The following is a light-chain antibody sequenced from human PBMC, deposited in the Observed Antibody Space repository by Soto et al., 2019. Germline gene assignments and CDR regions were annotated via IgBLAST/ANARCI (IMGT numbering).Light chain of an antibody. Sequence: QSVLTQPPSVSAAPGQKVTISCSGSSSNIGNNYVSWYQQLPGTAPKLLIYENNKQPSGIPDRFSGSKSGTSATLGITGLQTGDEDDYYCGTWDTSLSALYVFGTGTKLTVL. CDR3: GTWDTSLSALYV. CDR2: ENN. J-gene: IGLJ1*01. CDR1: SSNIGNNY. V-gene: IGLV1-51*02.